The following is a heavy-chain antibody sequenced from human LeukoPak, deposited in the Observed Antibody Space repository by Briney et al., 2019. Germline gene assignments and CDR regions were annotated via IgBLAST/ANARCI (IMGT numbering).Heavy chain of an antibody. CDR1: GFTFSSYG. D-gene: IGHD4-23*01. J-gene: IGHJ4*02. CDR2: ISYDGSNK. Sequence: GGSLRLSCAASGFTFSSYGMHWVRQAPGKGLEWVAVISYDGSNKYYADSVKGRFTISRDNSKNTLYLQMNSLRAEDTAVYYCAKAPYRRWGDRYYYFDYWGQGTLVTVPS. V-gene: IGHV3-30*18. CDR3: AKAPYRRWGDRYYYFDY.